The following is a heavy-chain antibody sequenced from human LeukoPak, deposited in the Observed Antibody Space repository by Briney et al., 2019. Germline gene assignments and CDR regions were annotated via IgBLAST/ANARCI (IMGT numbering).Heavy chain of an antibody. CDR2: IDWNGDST. Sequence: PGGSLRLSCAASGFSFDDYGMSWVRQTPGKGLEWVSGIDWNGDSTTYVDSVKGRFTISRDNAKNSLYLQMNSLRAEDMALYYCAKGGGGRLIYYYYMDVWGKGTTVTVSS. V-gene: IGHV3-20*04. J-gene: IGHJ6*03. CDR3: AKGGGGRLIYYYYMDV. D-gene: IGHD3-16*01. CDR1: GFSFDDYG.